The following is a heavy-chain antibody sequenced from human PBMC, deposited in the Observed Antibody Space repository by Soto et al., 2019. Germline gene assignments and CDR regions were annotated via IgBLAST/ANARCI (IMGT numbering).Heavy chain of an antibody. D-gene: IGHD3-10*01. Sequence: GGSLRLSCAASGFTFSSYAMSWVRQAPGKGLEWVSAISGSGGSTYYADSVKGRFTISRDNSKNTLYLQMNGLRAEDTAVYYCAKSDYYGSGSYIPFDIWGQGTMVTVSS. V-gene: IGHV3-23*01. J-gene: IGHJ3*02. CDR3: AKSDYYGSGSYIPFDI. CDR1: GFTFSSYA. CDR2: ISGSGGST.